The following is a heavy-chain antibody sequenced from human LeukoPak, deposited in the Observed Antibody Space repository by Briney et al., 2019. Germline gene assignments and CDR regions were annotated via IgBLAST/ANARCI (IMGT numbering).Heavy chain of an antibody. CDR2: ISGSGGTT. V-gene: IGHV3-23*01. Sequence: GGSLRLSCAASGFTFSSYAMSGVRQAPRKGLEWVSGISGSGGTTYYADSVKGRFAISRDNSKNTLYLQMNSLRAEDTAVYYCAKEEAYSSSWTDYWGRETLVTVSS. CDR1: GFTFSSYA. CDR3: AKEEAYSSSWTDY. J-gene: IGHJ4*02. D-gene: IGHD6-13*01.